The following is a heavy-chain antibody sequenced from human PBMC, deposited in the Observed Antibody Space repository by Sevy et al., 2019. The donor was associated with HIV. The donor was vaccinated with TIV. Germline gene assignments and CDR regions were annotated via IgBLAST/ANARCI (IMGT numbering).Heavy chain of an antibody. V-gene: IGHV3-15*01. CDR1: GFTFSNAW. J-gene: IGHJ4*02. CDR2: IKSKTDGGTT. D-gene: IGHD4-17*01. CDR3: TTFMVTTVTAIDY. Sequence: GGCLRLSCAASGFTFSNAWMSWVRQAPGKGLEWVGRIKSKTDGGTTDYAAPAKGRFTISRDDSKNTLYLQMNSLKTEDTAVYYCTTFMVTTVTAIDYWGQGTLVTVSS.